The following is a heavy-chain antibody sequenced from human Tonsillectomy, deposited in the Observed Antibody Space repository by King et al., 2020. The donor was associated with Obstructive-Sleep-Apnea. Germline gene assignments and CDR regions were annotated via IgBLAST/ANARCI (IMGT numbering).Heavy chain of an antibody. V-gene: IGHV4-39*01. J-gene: IGHJ5*02. CDR1: GGSIYRSSHY. Sequence: QLQESGPGLVKPSETLSLTCTVSGGSIYRSSHYWGWIRQPPGKRLECIGSFYYTGGTYYNPSLKSRATIAVDTSKNQFSLKQSSVSAADTAVYYCARFPSGSYFSWFDPWGQGVLVTVSS. CDR2: FYYTGGT. CDR3: ARFPSGSYFSWFDP. D-gene: IGHD1-26*01.